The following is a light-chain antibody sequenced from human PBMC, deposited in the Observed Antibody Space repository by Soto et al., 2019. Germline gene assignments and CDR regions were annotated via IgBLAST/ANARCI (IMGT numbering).Light chain of an antibody. V-gene: IGLV2-11*01. Sequence: QSALTQPRSVSGSPGQSVTISCTGTSSDVGGYNFVSWFQQHPGKAPKLMIYDVTKRPSGVPDRFSGSKSGNTASLTISGVQAEDEAYYYCCSYAGSSTHVFGTGTKVTVL. CDR2: DVT. CDR1: SSDVGGYNF. J-gene: IGLJ1*01. CDR3: CSYAGSSTHV.